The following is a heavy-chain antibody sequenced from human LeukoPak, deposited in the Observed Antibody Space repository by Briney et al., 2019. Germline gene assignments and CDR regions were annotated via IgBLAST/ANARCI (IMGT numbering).Heavy chain of an antibody. CDR3: ARDQDGGQWLVPATFRPIVYYMDV. D-gene: IGHD6-19*01. Sequence: ASVKVSCKASGYTFTSYGISWVRQAPGQGLEWMGWISAYNGNTNYAQKLQGRVTMTTDTSTSTAYMELRSLRSDDTAVYYCARDQDGGQWLVPATFRPIVYYMDVWGKGTTVTVSS. CDR2: ISAYNGNT. CDR1: GYTFTSYG. J-gene: IGHJ6*03. V-gene: IGHV1-18*01.